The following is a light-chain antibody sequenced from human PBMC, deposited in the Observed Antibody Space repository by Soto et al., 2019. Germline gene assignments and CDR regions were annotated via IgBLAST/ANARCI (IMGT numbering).Light chain of an antibody. V-gene: IGLV2-23*02. CDR3: CTGV. CDR1: SSDVATYNL. Sequence: QSALTQPASVSGSPGQSITISCTGTSSDVATYNLVSWYQQRPGTAPQLIIYEVTKRPSGVSTRFSGSQSGNTASLTISGLQADVEADYYGCTGVFCGGTK. J-gene: IGLJ3*02. CDR2: EVT.